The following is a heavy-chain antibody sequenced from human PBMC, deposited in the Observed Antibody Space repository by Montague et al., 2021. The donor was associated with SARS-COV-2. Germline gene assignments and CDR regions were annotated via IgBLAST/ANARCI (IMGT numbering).Heavy chain of an antibody. J-gene: IGHJ3*02. V-gene: IGHV3-23*01. CDR1: GFTFSKYA. CDR2: ISGSGRST. D-gene: IGHD3-10*01. Sequence: SLRLSCAASGFTFSKYAMSWVRQAPGKGLEWVSAISGSGRSTYYADSVKGRFTISRDNSKNTLYLQMNSLRAEDTAVYYCAKDRLALPWFSERYDAFDIWGQGTMVTVSS. CDR3: AKDRLALPWFSERYDAFDI.